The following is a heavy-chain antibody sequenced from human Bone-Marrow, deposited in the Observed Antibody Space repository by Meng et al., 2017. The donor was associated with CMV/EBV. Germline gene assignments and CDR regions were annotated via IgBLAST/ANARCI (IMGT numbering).Heavy chain of an antibody. CDR2: IIPILGIA. Sequence: SVKVSCKASGGTFSSYTIRWVRQAPGQGLEWMGRIIPILGIANYAQKFQGRVTITADKSTSTAYMGLSSLRCEDTAAYYCASYSSSSRSYFDYWGQGTLVTVSS. CDR3: ASYSSSSRSYFDY. CDR1: GGTFSSYT. V-gene: IGHV1-69*02. D-gene: IGHD6-13*01. J-gene: IGHJ4*02.